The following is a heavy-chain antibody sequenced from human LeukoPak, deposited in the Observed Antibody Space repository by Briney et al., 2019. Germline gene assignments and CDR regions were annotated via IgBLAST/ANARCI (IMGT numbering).Heavy chain of an antibody. D-gene: IGHD6-6*01. Sequence: SLRLSCTASGFTFGVYAMSWFRQAPGKGLEWVGFIRSKAYGGTTEYAASVKGRFTISRDDSKSIAYLQMNSLKTEDTAVYYCTRDLPSIAARPGDNNWFDPWGRGTLVTVSS. V-gene: IGHV3-49*03. J-gene: IGHJ5*02. CDR3: TRDLPSIAARPGDNNWFDP. CDR1: GFTFGVYA. CDR2: IRSKAYGGTT.